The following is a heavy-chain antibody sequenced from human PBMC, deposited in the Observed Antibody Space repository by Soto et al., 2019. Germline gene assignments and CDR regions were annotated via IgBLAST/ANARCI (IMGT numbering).Heavy chain of an antibody. V-gene: IGHV4-59*08. CDR2: IYYSGST. D-gene: IGHD2-15*01. Sequence: SETLSLTCTVSGGSISSYYWSWIRQPPGKGLEWIGYIYYSGSTSYNPSLKSRVTISVDTSKNQFSLKLSSVTAADTAVYYCAGGYCSGGSCYGTFEGFDYWGQGTLVTVSS. CDR1: GGSISSYY. J-gene: IGHJ4*02. CDR3: AGGYCSGGSCYGTFEGFDY.